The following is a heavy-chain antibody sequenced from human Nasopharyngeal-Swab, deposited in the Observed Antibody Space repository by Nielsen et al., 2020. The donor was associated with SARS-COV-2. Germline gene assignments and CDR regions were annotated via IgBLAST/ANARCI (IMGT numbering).Heavy chain of an antibody. J-gene: IGHJ5*02. CDR3: ARGAAAAGKGRFDP. D-gene: IGHD6-13*01. V-gene: IGHV4-34*01. Sequence: WIRQPPGKGLEWIGEINHSGSTNYNPSLKSRVTISVDTSKNQFSLKLSSVTAADTAGEDWARGAAAAGKGRFDPWGQGTLVTVSS. CDR2: INHSGST.